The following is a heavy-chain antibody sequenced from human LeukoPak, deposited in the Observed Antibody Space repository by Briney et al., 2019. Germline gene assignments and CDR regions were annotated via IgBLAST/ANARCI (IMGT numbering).Heavy chain of an antibody. V-gene: IGHV4-59*01. J-gene: IGHJ5*02. D-gene: IGHD3-22*01. CDR1: GGSISSYY. CDR2: IYYSGST. CDR3: ARDNSSGYYYSFDP. Sequence: SETLSLTCTVSGGSISSYYWSWIRQPPGKGLEWIGYIYYSGSTNYNPSLKSRVTISVDTSKNQFSLKLSSVTAADTAVYYCARDNSSGYYYSFDPWGQGTLVTVSS.